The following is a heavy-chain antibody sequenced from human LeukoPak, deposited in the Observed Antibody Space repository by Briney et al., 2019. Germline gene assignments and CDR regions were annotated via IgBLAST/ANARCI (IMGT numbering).Heavy chain of an antibody. CDR1: GYTFTNYP. CDR2: INPNTANP. Sequence: ASVNVSCKASGYTFTNYPINWVRQAPGQGLEWMGRINPNTANPTYAQDFTGRFVFSLDTSVNTAYLQISSLKAEDTAVYYCARGAKDSSGYSPTYAFDIWGQGTMVTVSS. V-gene: IGHV7-4-1*02. J-gene: IGHJ3*02. D-gene: IGHD3-22*01. CDR3: ARGAKDSSGYSPTYAFDI.